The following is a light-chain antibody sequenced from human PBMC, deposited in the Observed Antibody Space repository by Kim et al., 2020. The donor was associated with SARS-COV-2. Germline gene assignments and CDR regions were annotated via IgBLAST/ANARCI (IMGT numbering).Light chain of an antibody. CDR1: QSISSW. CDR2: KAS. Sequence: SASVGDRVTITCRASQSISSWLAWYQQKPGKAPKLLIYKASSLEIGVPSRFSGSGSGTEFTLTISSLQPDDSATYYCQQYNGYSYTFGQGTKLEIK. J-gene: IGKJ2*01. V-gene: IGKV1-5*03. CDR3: QQYNGYSYT.